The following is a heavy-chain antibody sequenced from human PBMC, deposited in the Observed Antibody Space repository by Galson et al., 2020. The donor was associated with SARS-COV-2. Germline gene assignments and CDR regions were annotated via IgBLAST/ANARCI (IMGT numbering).Heavy chain of an antibody. CDR2: IYYSGST. D-gene: IGHD2-15*01. V-gene: IGHV4-59*01. CDR3: ARSALDIVVVVADPWFDP. Sequence: SETLSLTCTVSGGSISSYYWSWIRQPPGKGLEWIGYIYYSGSTNYNPSLKSRVTISVDTSKNQFSLKLSSVTAADTAVYYCARSALDIVVVVADPWFDPWGQGTLVTVSS. J-gene: IGHJ5*02. CDR1: GGSISSYY.